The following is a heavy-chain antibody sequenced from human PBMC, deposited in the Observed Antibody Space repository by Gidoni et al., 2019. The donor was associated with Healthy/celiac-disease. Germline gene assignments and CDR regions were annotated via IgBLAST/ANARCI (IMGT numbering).Heavy chain of an antibody. D-gene: IGHD6-13*01. CDR3: ARDTRIAAAGPDYYYGMDV. J-gene: IGHJ6*02. V-gene: IGHV4-59*01. CDR1: GGSISSYY. Sequence: QVQLQESGPGLVKPSETLSLTCTVFGGSISSYYWSWIRQPPGKGLEWIGYIYYSGGTNYNPSLKSRVTISVDTSKNQFSLKLGSVTAADTAVYYCARDTRIAAAGPDYYYGMDVWGQGTTVTVSS. CDR2: IYYSGGT.